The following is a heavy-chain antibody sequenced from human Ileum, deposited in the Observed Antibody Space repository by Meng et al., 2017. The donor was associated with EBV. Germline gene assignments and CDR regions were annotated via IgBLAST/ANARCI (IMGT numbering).Heavy chain of an antibody. CDR2: IYYSGST. V-gene: IGHV4-59*08. J-gene: IGHJ4*02. Sequence: QGHLQESGQGLVKPSETLSLTCTVSGGSISSYYWSWIRQPPGKGLEWIGYIYYSGSTNYNPSLKSRVTISVDTSKNQFSLNLSSVTAADTAVYYCARGGWSLDYWGQGTLVTVSS. D-gene: IGHD2-15*01. CDR3: ARGGWSLDY. CDR1: GGSISSYY.